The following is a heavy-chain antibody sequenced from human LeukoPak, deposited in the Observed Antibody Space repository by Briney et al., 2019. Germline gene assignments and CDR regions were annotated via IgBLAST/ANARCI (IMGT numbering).Heavy chain of an antibody. D-gene: IGHD2-15*01. V-gene: IGHV3-9*01. CDR2: ISWNSGSI. CDR3: ARARASGRSGFDY. CDR1: GFTFDDYA. Sequence: PGGSLRLSCAASGFTFDDYAMHWVRQAPGKGLEWVSGISWNSGSIGYADSVKGRFTISRDNAKNSLDLQMNSLRDEDTAVYYCARARASGRSGFDYWGQGTLVTVSS. J-gene: IGHJ4*02.